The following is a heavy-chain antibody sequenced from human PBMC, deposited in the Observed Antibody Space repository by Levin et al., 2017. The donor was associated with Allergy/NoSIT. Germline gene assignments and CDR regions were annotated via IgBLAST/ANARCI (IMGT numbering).Heavy chain of an antibody. CDR1: GDTFSNYA. J-gene: IGHJ4*02. CDR2: IIPIFATA. D-gene: IGHD2-2*01. Sequence: PVASVKVSCKASGDTFSNYAISWVRQAPGQGLEWMGGIIPIFATANYAQKFQGRVTITADKSTSTAYMELSSLRSEDTAVYYCARQYCSSTSCSFDYWGQGTLVTVSS. CDR3: ARQYCSSTSCSFDY. V-gene: IGHV1-69*06.